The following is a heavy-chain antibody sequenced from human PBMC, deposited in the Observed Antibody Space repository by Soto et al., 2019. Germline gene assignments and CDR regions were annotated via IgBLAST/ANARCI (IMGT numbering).Heavy chain of an antibody. V-gene: IGHV3-23*01. Sequence: GGSLRLSCAASGFTFSSYAMIWVRQAPGKGLEWVSCISGSGASTYYADSVEGRFTISRDNSKNTLYLQMNSLRGEGTALYYCGKSFPPGLALRVSEWGRATLVT. CDR3: GKSFPPGLALRVSE. CDR1: GFTFSSYA. CDR2: ISGSGAST. D-gene: IGHD3-16*01. J-gene: IGHJ4*02.